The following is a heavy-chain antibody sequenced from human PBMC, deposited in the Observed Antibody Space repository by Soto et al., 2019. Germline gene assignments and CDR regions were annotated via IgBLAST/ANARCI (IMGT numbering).Heavy chain of an antibody. CDR3: ARLLRLASTGRDY. CDR1: GGSISSSSYY. CDR2: IYYSGST. D-gene: IGHD3-10*01. V-gene: IGHV4-39*01. Sequence: SETLSLTCTVSGGSISSSSYYWGWIRQPPGKGLEWIGSIYYSGSTYYNPSLKSRVTISVDTSKNQFSLKLSSVTAADTAVYYCARLLRLASTGRDYWGQGTLVTVSS. J-gene: IGHJ4*02.